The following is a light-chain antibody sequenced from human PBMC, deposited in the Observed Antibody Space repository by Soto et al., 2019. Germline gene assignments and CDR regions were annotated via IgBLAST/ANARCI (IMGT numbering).Light chain of an antibody. CDR1: SSDFGLYNY. J-gene: IGLJ1*01. CDR2: EVT. Sequence: QSVLTQPASVSGSPGQSITISCTGTSSDFGLYNYVSWYQQHPGEAPKLIIYEVTNRPSGVSNRFSGSKSDNTASLTISGLQAEDEADYYCSSYTSGTTDYVFGAGTKSPS. V-gene: IGLV2-14*01. CDR3: SSYTSGTTDYV.